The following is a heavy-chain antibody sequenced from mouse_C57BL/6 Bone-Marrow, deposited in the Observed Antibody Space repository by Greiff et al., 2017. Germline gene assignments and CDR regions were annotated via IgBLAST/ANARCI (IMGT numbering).Heavy chain of an antibody. CDR1: GYTFTSYW. CDR2: IHPNSGST. D-gene: IGHD2-12*01. CDR3: AKEIPYSAREGMEY. Sequence: VQLQQPGAELVKPGASVKLSCKASGYTFTSYWMHWVKQRPEQGLEWIGMIHPNSGSTNYNAKFKSKATLTVDKSSSTAYMQLSSLTSEDSAVYYGAKEIPYSAREGMEYWGQGTSVTVSS. J-gene: IGHJ4*01. V-gene: IGHV1-64*01.